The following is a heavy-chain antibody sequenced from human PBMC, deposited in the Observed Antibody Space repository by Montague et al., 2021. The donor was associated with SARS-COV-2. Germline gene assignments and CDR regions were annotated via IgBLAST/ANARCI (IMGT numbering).Heavy chain of an antibody. V-gene: IGHV3-21*01. D-gene: IGHD6-19*01. Sequence: SLRLSCAASGFTFSSYSMNWVRQAPGKGLEWVSSISSSSSYIYYADSMKGRFTISRDNAKNSLYLQMNSLRAEDTAVYYCARNLGSGWAFFDYWGQGTLVTVSS. CDR1: GFTFSSYS. CDR2: ISSSSSYI. CDR3: ARNLGSGWAFFDY. J-gene: IGHJ4*02.